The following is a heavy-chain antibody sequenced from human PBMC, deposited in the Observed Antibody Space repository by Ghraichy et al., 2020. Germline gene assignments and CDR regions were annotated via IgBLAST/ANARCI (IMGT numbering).Heavy chain of an antibody. CDR1: GFTFSSYA. J-gene: IGHJ4*02. CDR2: ISYDGSNK. V-gene: IGHV3-30-3*01. D-gene: IGHD3-22*01. Sequence: GESLNISCAASGFTFSSYAMHWVRQAPGKGLEWVAVISYDGSNKYYADSVKGRFTISRDNSKNTLYLQMNSLRAEDTAVYYCARAITRITMIVVVRQLDYWCLGTLVTVSS. CDR3: ARAITRITMIVVVRQLDY.